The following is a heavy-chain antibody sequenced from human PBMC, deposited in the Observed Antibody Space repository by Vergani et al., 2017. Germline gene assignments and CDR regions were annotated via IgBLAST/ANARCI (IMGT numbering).Heavy chain of an antibody. CDR3: AREGVRRNRAILDY. J-gene: IGHJ4*02. Sequence: QVQLVESGGGVVQPGRSLRLSCAASGFTFSSYAMHWVRQAPGKGLEGVAVISYDGSNKYYADSVKGRFTISRDNSKNTLYLQMNSLRAEDTAVYYCAREGVRRNRAILDYWGQGTLVTVSS. V-gene: IGHV3-30-3*01. CDR1: GFTFSSYA. D-gene: IGHD1-14*01. CDR2: ISYDGSNK.